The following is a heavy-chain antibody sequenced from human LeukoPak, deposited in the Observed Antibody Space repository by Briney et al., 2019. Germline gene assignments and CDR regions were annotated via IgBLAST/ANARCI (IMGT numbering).Heavy chain of an antibody. J-gene: IGHJ4*02. V-gene: IGHV1-46*01. CDR1: GYTFTSYY. CDR3: ASAGPSGWCFDY. Sequence: GASVKVSRKASGYTFTSYYMHWVRQAPGQGLEWMGIINPSGGSTSYAQKFQGRVTMTRDTSTSTVYMELSSLRSEDTAVYYCASAGPSGWCFDYWGQGTLVTVSS. CDR2: INPSGGST. D-gene: IGHD6-19*01.